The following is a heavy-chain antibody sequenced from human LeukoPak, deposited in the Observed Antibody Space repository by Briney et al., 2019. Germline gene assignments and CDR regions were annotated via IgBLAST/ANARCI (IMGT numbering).Heavy chain of an antibody. CDR2: ITYDGSNK. CDR1: GFTFSSYA. J-gene: IGHJ4*02. Sequence: GGSLRLSCAASGFTFSSYAMHWVRQAPGKGLEWVAVITYDGSNKYYADSVKGRFTISRDNSKNTLYLQMNSLRAEDTAAYYCARSGMAHWGQGTLVTVSS. CDR3: ARSGMAH. D-gene: IGHD3-10*01. V-gene: IGHV3-30*01.